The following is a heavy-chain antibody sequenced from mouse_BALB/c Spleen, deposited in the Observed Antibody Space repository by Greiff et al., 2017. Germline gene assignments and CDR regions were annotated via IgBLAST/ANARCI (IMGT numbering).Heavy chain of an antibody. CDR2: ISDGGSYT. Sequence: EVMLVESGGGLVKPGGSLKLSCAASGFTFSDYYMYWVRQTPEKRLEWVATISDGGSYTYYPDSVKGRFTISRDNAKNNLYLQMSSLKSEDTAMYYCARGVTTAPYYYAMDYWGQGTSVTVSS. J-gene: IGHJ4*01. CDR1: GFTFSDYY. V-gene: IGHV5-4*02. D-gene: IGHD1-2*01. CDR3: ARGVTTAPYYYAMDY.